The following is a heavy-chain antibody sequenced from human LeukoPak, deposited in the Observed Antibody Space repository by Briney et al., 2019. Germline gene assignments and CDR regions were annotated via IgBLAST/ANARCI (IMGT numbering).Heavy chain of an antibody. CDR2: IIPIFGTA. CDR3: ARDRGIVVVVAVYDAFDI. J-gene: IGHJ3*02. D-gene: IGHD2-15*01. CDR1: GGTFSSYA. Sequence: SVKVSCEASGGTFSSYAISWVRQAPGQGLEWMGRIIPIFGTANYAQKFQGRVTITTDESTSTAYMELSSLRSEDTAVYYCARDRGIVVVVAVYDAFDIWGQGTMVTVSS. V-gene: IGHV1-69*05.